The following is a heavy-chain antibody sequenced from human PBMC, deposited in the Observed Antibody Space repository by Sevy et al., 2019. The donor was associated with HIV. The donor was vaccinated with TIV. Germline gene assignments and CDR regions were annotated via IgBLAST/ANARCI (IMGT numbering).Heavy chain of an antibody. D-gene: IGHD3-3*01. Sequence: SETLSLTCAVYGGSFSGYYWSWIRQPPGKGLEWIGEINHSGSTNYNPSLKSRVTISVDTSKNQFSLKLSSVTAADTAVYYCARGPTLVLRLLEWLPKNPPTGYYGMDVWGQGTTVTVSS. J-gene: IGHJ6*02. V-gene: IGHV4-34*01. CDR3: ARGPTLVLRLLEWLPKNPPTGYYGMDV. CDR2: INHSGST. CDR1: GGSFSGYY.